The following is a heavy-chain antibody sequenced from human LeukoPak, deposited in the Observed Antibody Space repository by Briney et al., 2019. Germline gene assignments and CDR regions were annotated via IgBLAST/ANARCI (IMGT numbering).Heavy chain of an antibody. CDR1: GFTLSRYS. D-gene: IGHD3-9*01. CDR3: VRDKDWAFDY. J-gene: IGHJ4*02. CDR2: ITIDLTII. Sequence: PGGSLRLSCAASGFTLSRYSMNWGRQAPGKGLEWISHITIDLTIIDYADSVKGRFTISRDKAKNSLYLQMNSLRAEDTAVYYCVRDKDWAFDYWGQGTLITVSP. V-gene: IGHV3-48*01.